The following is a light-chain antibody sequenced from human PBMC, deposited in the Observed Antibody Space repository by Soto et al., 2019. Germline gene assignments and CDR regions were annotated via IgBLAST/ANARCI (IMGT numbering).Light chain of an antibody. CDR1: SSDVGGYDF. CDR3: SSYAGRNNLL. CDR2: EVS. Sequence: QSALTQPPSASGSPGQSVTISCTGTSSDVGGYDFVSWYQQHPGKAPKLMIYEVSKRPSGVPDRFSGSKSGNTASLTVSGLHAEDEADYYCSSYAGRNNLLFGGGTKVTVL. J-gene: IGLJ3*02. V-gene: IGLV2-8*01.